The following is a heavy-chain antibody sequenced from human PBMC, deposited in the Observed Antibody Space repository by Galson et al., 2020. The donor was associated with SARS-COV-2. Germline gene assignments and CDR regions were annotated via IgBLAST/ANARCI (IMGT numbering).Heavy chain of an antibody. CDR3: ARGLDHDVSTGYYRGGNWYCDL. V-gene: IGHV3-48*04. D-gene: IGHD3-9*01. CDR1: GFTFSSHT. J-gene: IGHJ2*01. CDR2: ISGSGSAI. Sequence: GESLKISCAASGFTFSSHTMNWVRQAPGQGLEWVSYISGSGSAIFYADSVKGRLTISRDNAKNSLFLQINSLTVEDTAVYYCARGLDHDVSTGYYRGGNWYCDLWGRGTLVTVSS.